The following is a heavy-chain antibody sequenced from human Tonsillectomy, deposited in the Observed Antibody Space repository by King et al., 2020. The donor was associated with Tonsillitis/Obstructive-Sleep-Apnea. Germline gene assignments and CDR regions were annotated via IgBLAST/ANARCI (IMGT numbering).Heavy chain of an antibody. J-gene: IGHJ6*03. CDR1: GFSFSTHS. Sequence: VQLVESGGGLVKPGGSLRLSCAASGFSFSTHSMNWVRQVPGKGLEWVSSISSTGSYIYYADSVKGRFTIYRDNAENSLYLQMSSLRVEDTAVYYCARDGQTRYYYYMDVWGKGTTVTVSS. V-gene: IGHV3-21*01. CDR2: ISSTGSYI. CDR3: ARDGQTRYYYYMDV.